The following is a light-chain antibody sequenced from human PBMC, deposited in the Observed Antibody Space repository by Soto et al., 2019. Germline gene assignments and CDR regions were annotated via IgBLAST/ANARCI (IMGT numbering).Light chain of an antibody. CDR2: TAS. CDR1: QNITNY. V-gene: IGKV1-39*01. Sequence: IQMTQSPASLSASVGDTVTITCRTSQNITNYLNWYQQNPGKAPHLLIYTASSLQTGVPSRFSGSGSGTSFTLTISSLLPEDFATYSCQQSYSTPWTFGQGTKVDNK. J-gene: IGKJ1*01. CDR3: QQSYSTPWT.